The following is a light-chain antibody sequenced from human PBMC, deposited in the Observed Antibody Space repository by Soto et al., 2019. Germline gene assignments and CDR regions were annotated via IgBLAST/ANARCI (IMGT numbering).Light chain of an antibody. CDR3: QQLFMYPPT. Sequence: DIQMTQSPSSLSASVGDRVTITCRASQYISSYVNWYQQKPGKAPKFLIYAASSLQSGVPSRFGGSGSGTDFTLTVSSLQPEDFATYYCQQLFMYPPTFGPGTKVDIK. CDR2: AAS. CDR1: QYISSY. J-gene: IGKJ3*01. V-gene: IGKV1-39*01.